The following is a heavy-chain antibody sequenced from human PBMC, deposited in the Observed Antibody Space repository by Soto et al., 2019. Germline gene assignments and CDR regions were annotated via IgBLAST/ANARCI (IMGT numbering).Heavy chain of an antibody. Sequence: PSETLSLTCAVSGGSISSSNWWSWVRQPPGKGLEWIGEIYHSGSTNYNPSLKSRVTISVDKSKNQFSLKLSSVTAADTAVYYCARASYDSSADYFDYWGQGTLVTVSS. CDR1: GGSISSSNW. J-gene: IGHJ4*02. CDR3: ARASYDSSADYFDY. D-gene: IGHD3-22*01. V-gene: IGHV4-4*02. CDR2: IYHSGST.